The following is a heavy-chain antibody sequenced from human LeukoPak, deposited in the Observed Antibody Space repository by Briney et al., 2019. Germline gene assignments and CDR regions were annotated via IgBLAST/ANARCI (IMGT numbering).Heavy chain of an antibody. CDR2: IFWDDDK. CDR1: GFSLSTSGVG. J-gene: IGHJ4*02. CDR3: APLKGAIVVDSH. Sequence: SGPTLVKPTQTLTLTCTFSGFSLSTSGVGVGWIRQPPGKALEWLALIFWDDDKRYSPSLNSRLTITKDTSKNQVVLTMTNMDPVDTATYYCAPLKGAIVVDSHWGQGTLVTVSS. D-gene: IGHD3-22*01. V-gene: IGHV2-5*02.